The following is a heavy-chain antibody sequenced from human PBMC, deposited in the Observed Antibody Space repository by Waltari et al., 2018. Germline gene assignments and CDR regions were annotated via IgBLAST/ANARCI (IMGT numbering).Heavy chain of an antibody. CDR1: GFTFSSYW. CDR2: INHDGSGK. CDR3: ATSLDAAGND. J-gene: IGHJ4*02. D-gene: IGHD5-18*01. Sequence: EVQLVESGGGLVQTGGSLRLSCAASGFTFSSYWMSWVRQAPGKGVEWLANINHDGSGKFFLGSVKGRFTISRDNAKNSVYLQMNSLTGEDTAVYYCATSLDAAGNDWGQGTLVTVSS. V-gene: IGHV3-7*01.